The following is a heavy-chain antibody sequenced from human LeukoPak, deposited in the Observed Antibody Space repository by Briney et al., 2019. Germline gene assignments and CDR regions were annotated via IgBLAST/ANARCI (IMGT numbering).Heavy chain of an antibody. CDR3: ARACFGVVVDY. CDR1: GGSISTGSYY. D-gene: IGHD3-22*01. V-gene: IGHV4-61*02. J-gene: IGHJ4*02. Sequence: SQTLSLTCTVSGGSISTGSYYWSWIRQPAGKGLEWIGRIYTSGSTNYNPSLKSRVTISVDTSKNQFSLKLSSVTAADTAVYYCARACFGVVVDYWGQGTLVTVSS. CDR2: IYTSGST.